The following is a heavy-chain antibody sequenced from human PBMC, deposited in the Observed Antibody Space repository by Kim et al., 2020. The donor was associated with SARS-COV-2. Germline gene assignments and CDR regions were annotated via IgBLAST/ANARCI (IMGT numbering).Heavy chain of an antibody. J-gene: IGHJ6*02. Sequence: SETLSLTCAVYGGSFSGNKWSWIRQPPGKGLEWIGEINHSGSTNPSPSLKSRITISEDTTKSQFSLRLKSMTAADTAMYYCARGRAGVVPSPVLGLGPYYEYYAMHLWGRGTPVAVSS. CDR1: GGSFSGNK. V-gene: IGHV4-34*01. CDR2: INHSGST. D-gene: IGHD2-8*02. CDR3: ARGRAGVVPSPVLGLGPYYEYYAMHL.